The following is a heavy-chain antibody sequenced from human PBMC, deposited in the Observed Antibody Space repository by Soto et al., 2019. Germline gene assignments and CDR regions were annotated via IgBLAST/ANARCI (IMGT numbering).Heavy chain of an antibody. CDR2: IIPIFGTA. J-gene: IGHJ6*02. D-gene: IGHD6-13*01. CDR1: GGTFSSYA. Sequence: SVKVSCKASGGTFSSYAISWVRQAPGQGLEWMGGIIPIFGTANYAQKFQGRVTITADEPTSTAYMELSSLRSEDTAVYYCARDNQQHLRYYGMDVWGQGTTVTVSS. CDR3: ARDNQQHLRYYGMDV. V-gene: IGHV1-69*13.